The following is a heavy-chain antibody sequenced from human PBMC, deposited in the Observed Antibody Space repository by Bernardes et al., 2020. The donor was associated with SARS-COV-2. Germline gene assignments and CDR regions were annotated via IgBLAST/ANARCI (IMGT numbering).Heavy chain of an antibody. CDR3: ARRAMGVGGAYLFDY. CDR2: LGTKT. V-gene: IGHV3-23*01. D-gene: IGHD3-10*01. Sequence: GCSLRLSCEVSGCSLSKFAMGWVPQAPGKGLEWVSSLGTKTYYTDPVNGRFTVARDNSKNTLFLEMQSLRADDTAVYYCARRAMGVGGAYLFDYWGRGTLVTVSS. J-gene: IGHJ4*02. CDR1: GCSLSKFA.